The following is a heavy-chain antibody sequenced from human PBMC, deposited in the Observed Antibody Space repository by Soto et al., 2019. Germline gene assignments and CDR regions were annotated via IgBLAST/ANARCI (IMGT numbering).Heavy chain of an antibody. D-gene: IGHD3-10*01. Sequence: GGSLIVSCAAAGFTFSTYIMNWVRPARGKGLEWVSFISSSSSYMNYADSVKGRFTISRDNAKNSLYLHMNSLRAEDTAVYYCARDHYGSGNYYFDYWGQGTLVTVSS. V-gene: IGHV3-21*01. J-gene: IGHJ4*02. CDR1: GFTFSTYI. CDR2: ISSSSSYM. CDR3: ARDHYGSGNYYFDY.